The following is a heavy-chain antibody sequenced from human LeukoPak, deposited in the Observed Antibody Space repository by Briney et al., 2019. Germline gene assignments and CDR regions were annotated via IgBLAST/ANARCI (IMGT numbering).Heavy chain of an antibody. Sequence: TGGSLRLSCAASGFTFSDYYMSWIRQAPGKGLEWVSYISSSSSYTNYADSVKGRFTISRDNAKNSLYLQMNSLRAEDTAVYYCARDAHSSSWSFGYWGQGTLVTVSS. CDR1: GFTFSDYY. J-gene: IGHJ4*02. V-gene: IGHV3-11*06. CDR2: ISSSSSYT. CDR3: ARDAHSSSWSFGY. D-gene: IGHD6-13*01.